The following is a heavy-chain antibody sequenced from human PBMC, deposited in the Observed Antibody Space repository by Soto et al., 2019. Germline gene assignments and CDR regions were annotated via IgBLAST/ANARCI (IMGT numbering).Heavy chain of an antibody. D-gene: IGHD5-18*01. J-gene: IGHJ4*02. CDR2: IIPIFGTA. Sequence: GASVKVSCKASGGTFSSYAISWVRQAPGQGLEWMGGIIPIFGTANYAQKFQGRVTITADESTSTAYMELSSLRSDDTAVYYCARGFLGYSYGPDWGQGTLVTVSS. CDR1: GGTFSSYA. CDR3: ARGFLGYSYGPD. V-gene: IGHV1-69*13.